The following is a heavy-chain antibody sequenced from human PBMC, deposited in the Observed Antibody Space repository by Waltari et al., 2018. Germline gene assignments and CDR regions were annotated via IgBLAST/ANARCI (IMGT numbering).Heavy chain of an antibody. J-gene: IGHJ5*02. CDR3: ARLRQWLVRGNWFDP. CDR2: IYYSGST. D-gene: IGHD6-19*01. CDR1: GGSISSSSYY. V-gene: IGHV4-39*01. Sequence: QLQLQESGPGLVKPSETLSLTCTVSGGSISSSSYYWGWIRQPPGKGLEWIGSIYYSGSTYYNPSLKSRVTISVDTSKNQFSLKLSSVTAADTAVYYCARLRQWLVRGNWFDPWGQGTLVTVSS.